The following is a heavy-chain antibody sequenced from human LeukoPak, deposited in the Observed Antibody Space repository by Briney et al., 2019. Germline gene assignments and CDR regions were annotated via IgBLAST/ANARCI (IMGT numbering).Heavy chain of an antibody. V-gene: IGHV4-61*02. Sequence: SQTLSLTCTVSGGSISSGSYYWSWIRQPAGKGLEWIGRIYTSGSTNYNPSLKSRVTISVDTSKNQFSLKLRSVTAADTAVYYCARDEDAFDIWGQGTMVTVSS. J-gene: IGHJ3*02. CDR2: IYTSGST. CDR3: ARDEDAFDI. CDR1: GGSISSGSYY.